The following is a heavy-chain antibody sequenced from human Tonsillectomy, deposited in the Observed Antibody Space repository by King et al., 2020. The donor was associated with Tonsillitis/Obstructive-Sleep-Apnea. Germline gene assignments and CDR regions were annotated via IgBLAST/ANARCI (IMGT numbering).Heavy chain of an antibody. CDR3: ARAFIYCSGGSCYGLDY. V-gene: IGHV1-2*06. CDR1: GYTFTGYY. Sequence: QLVQSGAEVKKPGASVKVSCKASGYTFTGYYMHWVRQAPGQGLEWMGRINPNSGGTNYAQKFQGRVTMTRDTSISTAYMELSRLRSDDTAVYYCARAFIYCSGGSCYGLDYWGQGTLVTVSS. D-gene: IGHD2-15*01. J-gene: IGHJ4*02. CDR2: INPNSGGT.